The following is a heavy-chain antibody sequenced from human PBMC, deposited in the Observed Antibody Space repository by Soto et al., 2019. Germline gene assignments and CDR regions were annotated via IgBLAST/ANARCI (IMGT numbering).Heavy chain of an antibody. CDR1: GGSFSGYY. Sequence: PSETLSLTCAVYGGSFSGYYWSWIRQPPGKGLEWIGEINHSGSTNYNPSLKSRVTISVDTSKNQFSLKPSSVTAADTAVYYCARGWEETFGVVPFPRNYGMDVWGQGTTVTVYS. CDR3: ARGWEETFGVVPFPRNYGMDV. J-gene: IGHJ6*02. CDR2: INHSGST. V-gene: IGHV4-34*01. D-gene: IGHD3-3*01.